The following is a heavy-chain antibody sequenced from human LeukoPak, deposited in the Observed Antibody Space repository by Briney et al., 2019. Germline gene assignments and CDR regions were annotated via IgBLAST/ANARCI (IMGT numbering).Heavy chain of an antibody. J-gene: IGHJ6*02. CDR2: ISYDGSNK. CDR3: ARDKGDYDILTGRYYYYGMDV. Sequence: GGSLRLSCAASGFTFSSYGMHWVRQAPGKGLEWVAVISYDGSNKYYADSVKGRFTISRDNSKNTLYLQMNSLRAEDTAVYYCARDKGDYDILTGRYYYYGMDVWGQGTTVTVSS. D-gene: IGHD3-9*01. CDR1: GFTFSSYG. V-gene: IGHV3-30*03.